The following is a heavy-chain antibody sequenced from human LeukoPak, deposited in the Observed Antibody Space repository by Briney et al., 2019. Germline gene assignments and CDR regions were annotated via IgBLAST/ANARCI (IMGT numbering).Heavy chain of an antibody. CDR3: ARGATGYWVFDY. CDR2: IYSGGST. V-gene: IGHV3-53*01. J-gene: IGHJ4*02. D-gene: IGHD1-26*01. Sequence: GGSLRLSCAASGFTVSSNYMSWVRQATGKGLEWVSVIYSGGSTYYTDSVKGRFTISRDNSKNTLYLQMNSLRAEDTAVYFCARGATGYWVFDYWGQGTLVTVSS. CDR1: GFTVSSNY.